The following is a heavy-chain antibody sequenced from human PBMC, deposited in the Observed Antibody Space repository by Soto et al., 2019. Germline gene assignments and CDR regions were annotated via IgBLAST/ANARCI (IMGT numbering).Heavy chain of an antibody. CDR2: INAGNGNT. V-gene: IGHV1-3*01. D-gene: IGHD2-15*01. J-gene: IGHJ3*02. CDR1: GYTFTSYA. CDR3: AAQEADDAFDN. Sequence: ASVKVSCKASGYTFTSYAMHWVRQAPGQRLEWMGWINAGNGNTKYSQKFQGRVTITRDTSASPAYMELSSLRSEDTAVYYCAAQEADDAFDNWGQGTMVTVSS.